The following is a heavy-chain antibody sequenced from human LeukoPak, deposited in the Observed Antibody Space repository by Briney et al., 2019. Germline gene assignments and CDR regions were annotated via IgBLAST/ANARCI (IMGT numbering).Heavy chain of an antibody. V-gene: IGHV3-23*01. CDR2: ISGSGDST. CDR3: ASAGGVGGY. CDR1: GFTFSSYA. Sequence: PGGSLRLSCAASGFTFSSYAMSWVRRAPGKGLEWVSAISGSGDSTYYADSVKGRFTISRDNSKNTLSLQMNSLRAEDTAVYYCASAGGVGGYWGQGTLVTVSS. D-gene: IGHD6-13*01. J-gene: IGHJ4*02.